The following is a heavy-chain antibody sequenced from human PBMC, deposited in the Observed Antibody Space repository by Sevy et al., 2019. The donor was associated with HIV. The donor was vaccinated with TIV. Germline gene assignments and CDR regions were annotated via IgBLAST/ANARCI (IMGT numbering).Heavy chain of an antibody. CDR2: ISANGDYT. D-gene: IGHD5-18*01. J-gene: IGHJ4*02. CDR1: GFTFNNFA. Sequence: GGSLRLSCAASGFTFNNFAMGWVRQAPGKGLDWISVISANGDYTYYADSVKGRFTISRDNSKNTLFLQMNSLRAEDTAIFYCAKKMGGGSGMAFLVDYWGQGTLVTVSS. V-gene: IGHV3-23*01. CDR3: AKKMGGGSGMAFLVDY.